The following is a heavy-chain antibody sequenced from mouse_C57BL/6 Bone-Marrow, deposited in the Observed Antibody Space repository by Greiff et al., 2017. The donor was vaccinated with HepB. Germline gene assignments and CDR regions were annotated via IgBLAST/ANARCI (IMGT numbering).Heavy chain of an antibody. CDR3: ATVPIYYGYDEEGYYAMDY. CDR1: GFNINDYY. CDR2: IDPEDGET. D-gene: IGHD2-2*01. V-gene: IGHV14-2*01. Sequence: VQLQQSGAELVKPGASVKLSCTASGFNINDYYMHWVKQRTEQGLEWIGRIDPEDGETKYAPKFQGKATITADTSSNTAYLQLSSLTSEDTAVYYCATVPIYYGYDEEGYYAMDYWGQGTSVTVSS. J-gene: IGHJ4*01.